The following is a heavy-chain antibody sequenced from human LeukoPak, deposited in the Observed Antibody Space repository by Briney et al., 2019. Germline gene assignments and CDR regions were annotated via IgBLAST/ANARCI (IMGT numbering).Heavy chain of an antibody. CDR3: AKQTTFPGSYHLANFDY. CDR2: ISGSGGST. J-gene: IGHJ4*02. Sequence: GGSLRLSCAASGFTFSSYAMSWVRQAPGKGLEWVSAISGSGGSTYYADSVKGRFTISRDNSKNTLYLQMNSLRAEDTAVYYCAKQTTFPGSYHLANFDYWGQETLVTVSS. CDR1: GFTFSSYA. D-gene: IGHD3-10*01. V-gene: IGHV3-23*01.